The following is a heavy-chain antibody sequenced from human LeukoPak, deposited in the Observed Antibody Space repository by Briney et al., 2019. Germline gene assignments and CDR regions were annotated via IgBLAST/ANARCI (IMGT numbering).Heavy chain of an antibody. V-gene: IGHV4-31*03. Sequence: SQTLSLTCTVSGASICSGGYSWSWVRQHPGKGLEWIGCIYYTGSTYYNPSLERRLTISVATSNNQFSLEVTSVTAADTAVYFCARTITIFGALGYFDYWGQGTLVTVSS. CDR3: ARTITIFGALGYFDY. D-gene: IGHD3-3*01. CDR1: GASICSGGYS. CDR2: IYYTGST. J-gene: IGHJ4*02.